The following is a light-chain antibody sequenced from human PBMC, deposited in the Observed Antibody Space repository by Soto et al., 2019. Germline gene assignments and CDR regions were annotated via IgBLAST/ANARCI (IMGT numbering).Light chain of an antibody. CDR3: SSYTSSSTYV. V-gene: IGLV2-14*01. Sequence: QSALTQPASVSGSPGQSITIFCTGTSSDVGGYNYVSWYQQHPGKAPKLMIYDVSNRPSGVSNRFSGSKSGNTASLTISGIQAEDEADYYCSSYTSSSTYVFGTGTKLTVL. J-gene: IGLJ1*01. CDR1: SSDVGGYNY. CDR2: DVS.